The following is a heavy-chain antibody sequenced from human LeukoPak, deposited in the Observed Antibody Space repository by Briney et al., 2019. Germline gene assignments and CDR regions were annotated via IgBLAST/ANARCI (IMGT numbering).Heavy chain of an antibody. J-gene: IGHJ4*02. V-gene: IGHV3-11*01. D-gene: IGHD6-13*01. Sequence: GGSLRLSCAASVFTFSDYYMSWFRQAPWKGLEWVSYIGSSGSPIYYADSVKGRFTISRDNAKNSLFLQMNSLRAEDTAIYYCARALRDSSWYYEYWGQGTLVTVSS. CDR3: ARALRDSSWYYEY. CDR2: IGSSGSPI. CDR1: VFTFSDYY.